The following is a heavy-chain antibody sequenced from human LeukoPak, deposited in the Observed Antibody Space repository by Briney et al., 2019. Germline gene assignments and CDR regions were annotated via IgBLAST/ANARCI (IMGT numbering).Heavy chain of an antibody. CDR2: INPNSGGT. V-gene: IGHV1-2*02. Sequence: GASVKVSCKASGYTFTGYYMHWGGQAPGQGVEWMGWINPNSGGTNYAQKFQGRVTMTRDTSISTAYMELSRLRSDDTAVYYCARDLVNCSSTSCYYYYYYMDVWGKGTTVTVSS. CDR3: ARDLVNCSSTSCYYYYYYMDV. J-gene: IGHJ6*03. CDR1: GYTFTGYY. D-gene: IGHD2-2*01.